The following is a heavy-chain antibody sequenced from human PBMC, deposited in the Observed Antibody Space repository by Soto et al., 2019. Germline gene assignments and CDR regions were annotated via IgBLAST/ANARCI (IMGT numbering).Heavy chain of an antibody. CDR2: INHSGST. J-gene: IGHJ4*02. Sequence: SETLSLTCAVYGGSFSGYYWSWIRQPPGKGLEWIGEINHSGSTNYNPSLKSRVTISVDTSKNQFSLKLSSVTAADTAVYYCARIWPDIVVVPAAMPVIDYWGQGTLVTVSS. V-gene: IGHV4-34*01. D-gene: IGHD2-2*01. CDR1: GGSFSGYY. CDR3: ARIWPDIVVVPAAMPVIDY.